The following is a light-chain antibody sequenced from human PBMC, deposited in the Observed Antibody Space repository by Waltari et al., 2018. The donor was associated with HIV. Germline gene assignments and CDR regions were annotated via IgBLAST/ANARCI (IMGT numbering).Light chain of an antibody. V-gene: IGKV3-15*01. Sequence: EIVMTQSPATLSVSPGERATLSCRASQSVSTNLAWYQQKPSQAPRLLIYGASTRATGIPARFIGSGSGTDFTLTISSLQSEDFAIYFCQQYSNWPLTFGGGTKVEIK. CDR2: GAS. CDR3: QQYSNWPLT. CDR1: QSVSTN. J-gene: IGKJ4*01.